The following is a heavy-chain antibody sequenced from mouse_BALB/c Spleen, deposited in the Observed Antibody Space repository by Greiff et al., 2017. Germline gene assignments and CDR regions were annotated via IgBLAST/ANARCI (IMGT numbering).Heavy chain of an antibody. V-gene: IGHV1S29*02. Sequence: VQLKESGPELVKPGASVKISCKASGYTFTDYNMHWVKQSHGKSLEWIGYIYPYNGGTGYNQKFKSKATLTVDNSSSTAYMELRSLTSEDSAVYYCAIGYTYYFDYWGQGTTLTVSS. J-gene: IGHJ2*01. CDR1: GYTFTDYN. CDR3: AIGYTYYFDY. D-gene: IGHD2-14*01. CDR2: IYPYNGGT.